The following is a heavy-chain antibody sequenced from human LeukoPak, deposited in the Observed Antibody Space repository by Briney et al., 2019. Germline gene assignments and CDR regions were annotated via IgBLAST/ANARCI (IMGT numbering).Heavy chain of an antibody. CDR3: AKGLGSSPYYYGMDV. CDR2: ISGSGGST. Sequence: GGSLRLSCAASGFTFSSYAVSWVRQAPGKGLEWVSAISGSGGSTYYADSVKGRFTISRDNSKNTLYLQMNSLRAEDTAVYYCAKGLGSSPYYYGMDVWGQGTTVTVSS. V-gene: IGHV3-23*01. D-gene: IGHD2-15*01. J-gene: IGHJ6*02. CDR1: GFTFSSYA.